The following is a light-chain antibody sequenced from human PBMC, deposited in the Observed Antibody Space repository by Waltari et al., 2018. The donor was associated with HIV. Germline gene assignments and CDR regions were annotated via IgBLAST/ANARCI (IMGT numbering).Light chain of an antibody. CDR3: CSYVGGRTVL. CDR2: EVT. V-gene: IGLV2-23*02. J-gene: IGLJ3*02. Sequence: QSALTQPASVSGSPGQSITISCTGTSSDVGSFNLVSLYQHHPGKAPKLIIYEVTKRPQGRIKLFYGSTSGNTASLTISGLQADDEADYHCCSYVGGRTVLFGGGTKVTVL. CDR1: SSDVGSFNL.